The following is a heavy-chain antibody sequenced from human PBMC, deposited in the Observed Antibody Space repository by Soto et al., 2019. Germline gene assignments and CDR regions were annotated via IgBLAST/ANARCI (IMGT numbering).Heavy chain of an antibody. CDR3: ARDLFWAGTAAFDI. D-gene: IGHD6-19*01. CDR1: GFTFSDYY. CDR2: ISSSGSTI. J-gene: IGHJ3*02. Sequence: GGSLRLSCAASGFTFSDYYMSWIRQAPGKGLEWVSYISSSGSTIYYADSVKGRFTISRDNAKNSLYLQMNSLRAEDTAVYYCARDLFWAGTAAFDIWGQGTMVTVSS. V-gene: IGHV3-11*01.